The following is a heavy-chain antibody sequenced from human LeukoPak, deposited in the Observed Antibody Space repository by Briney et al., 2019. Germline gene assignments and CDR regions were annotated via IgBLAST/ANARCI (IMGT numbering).Heavy chain of an antibody. J-gene: IGHJ5*02. CDR3: ARGPRNWNYVWAWFDP. D-gene: IGHD1-7*01. CDR1: GGTFSSYA. Sequence: SVKVSCKASGGTFSSYAISWVRQAPGQGLEWMGGIIPVFGTANYAQKFQGRVTITADESTSTAYMELSSLRSEDTAVYYCARGPRNWNYVWAWFDPWGQGTLVTVSS. V-gene: IGHV1-69*13. CDR2: IIPVFGTA.